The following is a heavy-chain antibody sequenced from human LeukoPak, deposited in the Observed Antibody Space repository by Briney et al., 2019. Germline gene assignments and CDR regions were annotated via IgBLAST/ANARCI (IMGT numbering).Heavy chain of an antibody. CDR1: GYTFTSYD. CDR3: ARKTCTSTSCLHP. J-gene: IGHJ5*02. Sequence: ASVKVSCKASGYTFTSYDINWARQAAGQGLEWMGWMNPNTGNSGYAQRFQGRVTLTRDTSIDTAYMELSSLGSEDTTVYYCARKTCTSTSCLHPWGQGTLVTVSS. V-gene: IGHV1-8*01. CDR2: MNPNTGNS. D-gene: IGHD2-2*01.